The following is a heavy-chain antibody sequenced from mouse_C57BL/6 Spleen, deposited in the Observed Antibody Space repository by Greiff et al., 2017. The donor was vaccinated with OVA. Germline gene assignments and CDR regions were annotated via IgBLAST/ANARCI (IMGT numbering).Heavy chain of an antibody. CDR1: GFSLSTSGMG. V-gene: IGHV8-12*01. J-gene: IGHJ1*03. D-gene: IGHD4-1*01. CDR2: IYWDDDK. CDR3: ARRERLTEYFDV. Sequence: QVTLKESGPGILQSSQTLSLTCSFSGFSLSTSGMGVSWIRQPSGKGLEWLAHIYWDDDKRYNPSLKSRLTISKDTARNQVFLKITSVDTADTATYYCARRERLTEYFDVWGTGTTVTVSS.